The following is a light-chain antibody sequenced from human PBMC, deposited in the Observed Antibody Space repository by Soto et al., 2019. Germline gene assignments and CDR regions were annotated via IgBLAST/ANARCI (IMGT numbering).Light chain of an antibody. V-gene: IGKV3-15*01. J-gene: IGKJ4*01. Sequence: EIVMTQSPATLSVSPGERATLSCRASQSVSSNLAWYQQKPGQAPRLLIYGASTRATGIPDRFSGSESGTEFTLTISSLQSEDFATYYCRQYVSYPVTFGGGTKVEMK. CDR2: GAS. CDR1: QSVSSN. CDR3: RQYVSYPVT.